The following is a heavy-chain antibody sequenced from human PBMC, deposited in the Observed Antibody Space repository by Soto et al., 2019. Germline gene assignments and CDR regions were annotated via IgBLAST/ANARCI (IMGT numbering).Heavy chain of an antibody. Sequence: SETLSLTCAVYGGSFSGYYWSWIRQPPGKGLEWIGEINHSGSTNYNPSLKSRVTISVDTSKNQFSLKLSSVTAADTAVYYCARAEVGIAAAGNWYFDLWGRGTLVTVSS. CDR3: ARAEVGIAAAGNWYFDL. J-gene: IGHJ2*01. V-gene: IGHV4-34*01. CDR1: GGSFSGYY. CDR2: INHSGST. D-gene: IGHD6-13*01.